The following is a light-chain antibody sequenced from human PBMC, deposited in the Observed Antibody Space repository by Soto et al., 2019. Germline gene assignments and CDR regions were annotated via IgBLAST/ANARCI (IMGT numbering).Light chain of an antibody. CDR2: GAS. J-gene: IGKJ4*01. CDR1: QSVRSSS. CDR3: HQRSNWPPT. Sequence: EIVLTQSPGTLSLSPGDRATLSCRASQSVRSSSLAWYQQKPGQAPRLLIYGASSRATGIPDRFSGSGSGTDFTLTISGLEPEDFAVYYCHQRSNWPPTFGGGTKVEIK. V-gene: IGKV3D-20*02.